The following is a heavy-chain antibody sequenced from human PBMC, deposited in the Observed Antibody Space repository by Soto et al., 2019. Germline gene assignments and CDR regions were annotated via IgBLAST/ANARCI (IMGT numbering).Heavy chain of an antibody. CDR1: GFTFSSYG. CDR3: AKDPYSSSSNAFDI. CDR2: ISICGSGGSK. D-gene: IGHD6-6*01. J-gene: IGHJ3*02. V-gene: IGHV3-23*01. Sequence: GGSLRLSCAASGFTFSSYGMHWVRQAPGKGLEWVSAISICGSGGSKYYADSVKGRFTISRDNSKNTLYLQMNSLRAEETAVYYCAKDPYSSSSNAFDIWGQGTMVTVSS.